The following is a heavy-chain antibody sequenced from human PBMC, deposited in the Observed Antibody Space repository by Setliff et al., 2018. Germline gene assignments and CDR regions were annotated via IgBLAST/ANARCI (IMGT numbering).Heavy chain of an antibody. CDR1: GGSTNSGSYY. Sequence: SETLSLTCTVSGGSTNSGSYYWSWIRQPAGKGLEWIGRIYSRGSTNYNPSLKSRVTVSLDASKNQLSLKLSSVTAADTAVYYCARDHYDYYDSRQAFDIWGQGTMVTVSS. CDR2: IYSRGST. V-gene: IGHV4-61*02. J-gene: IGHJ3*02. CDR3: ARDHYDYYDSRQAFDI. D-gene: IGHD3-22*01.